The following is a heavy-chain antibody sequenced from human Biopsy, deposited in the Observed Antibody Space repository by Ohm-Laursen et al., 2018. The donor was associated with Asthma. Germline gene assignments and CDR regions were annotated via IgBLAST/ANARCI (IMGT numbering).Heavy chain of an antibody. Sequence: TLSLTCIVSPGSINDYYWNWIRQFPGKGLEWIGYVHSTGSTRFNPSLKSRLTISVDTSVDQVSLKLTSVTAADTAVYYCVRATSTWSQSGPHYFDHWGQGTLVTVS. D-gene: IGHD6-13*01. V-gene: IGHV4-59*01. CDR3: VRATSTWSQSGPHYFDH. CDR2: VHSTGST. J-gene: IGHJ4*02. CDR1: PGSINDYY.